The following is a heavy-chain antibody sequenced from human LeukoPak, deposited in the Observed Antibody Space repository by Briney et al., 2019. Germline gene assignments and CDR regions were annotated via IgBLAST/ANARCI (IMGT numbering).Heavy chain of an antibody. D-gene: IGHD4-11*01. J-gene: IGHJ2*01. V-gene: IGHV4-34*01. Sequence: SETLSLTCAVYGGSFSGYYWSWIRQPPGKGLEWIGEINHSGSTNYNPSLKSRVTISVDTSKNQFSLKLSSVTAADTAVYYCARHAYSTYEHWYFDLWGRSTLVTVSS. CDR3: ARHAYSTYEHWYFDL. CDR1: GGSFSGYY. CDR2: INHSGST.